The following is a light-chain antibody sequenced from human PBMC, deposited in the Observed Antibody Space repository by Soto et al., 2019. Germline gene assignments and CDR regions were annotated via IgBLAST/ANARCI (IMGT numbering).Light chain of an antibody. J-gene: IGKJ2*01. Sequence: EIVLTQSPGTLSLSPGEKATLSCRASQTVSRSYLAWYQQKPGQSPRLLIYGASNRATGIPDRFSGSGSGTDFTLTISRLGPEDFAVYYCLQHDSSPYTFGQGTKLEI. CDR1: QTVSRSY. CDR2: GAS. CDR3: LQHDSSPYT. V-gene: IGKV3-20*01.